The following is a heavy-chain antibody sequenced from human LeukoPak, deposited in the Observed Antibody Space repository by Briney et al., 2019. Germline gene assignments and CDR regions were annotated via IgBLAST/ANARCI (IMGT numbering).Heavy chain of an antibody. J-gene: IGHJ4*02. CDR2: INGGGGTT. V-gene: IGHV3-23*01. Sequence: GGSLRLSCAASGFTFSIYAMSWVRQAPGKGLEWASSINGGGGTTNYADSVKGRFTISRDNSKNTLYLQMNSLRAEDTAVYYCAKGSARYDYWGQGTLVTVSS. D-gene: IGHD5-24*01. CDR3: AKGSARYDY. CDR1: GFTFSIYA.